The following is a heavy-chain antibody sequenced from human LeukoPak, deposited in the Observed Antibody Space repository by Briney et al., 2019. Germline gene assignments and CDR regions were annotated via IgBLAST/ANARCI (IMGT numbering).Heavy chain of an antibody. CDR2: IYYSGST. D-gene: IGHD3-22*01. CDR1: GGSISSYY. V-gene: IGHV4-59*01. CDR3: ARGYYYYYYYGMDV. Sequence: PSETLSLTCTVSGGSISSYYWSWIRQPPGKGLEWIGYIYYSGSTNYNPSLKSRVTISVDTSKNQFSLKLSSVTAADTAVYYCARGYYYYYYYGMDVWGQGTTVTVSS. J-gene: IGHJ6*02.